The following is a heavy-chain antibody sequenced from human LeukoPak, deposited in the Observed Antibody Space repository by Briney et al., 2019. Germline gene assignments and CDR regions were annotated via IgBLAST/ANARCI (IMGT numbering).Heavy chain of an antibody. D-gene: IGHD4-23*01. J-gene: IGHJ4*02. Sequence: GGSLRLACAASGFTFSSYEMHWVRQAPGKGLEWVSYISSSDSTIYYADSVKGRFTISRDNAKNSLYLQMNSLRAEDTAVYYCARDYGGSSPFDYWGQGTLVTVSS. CDR1: GFTFSSYE. V-gene: IGHV3-48*03. CDR2: ISSSDSTI. CDR3: ARDYGGSSPFDY.